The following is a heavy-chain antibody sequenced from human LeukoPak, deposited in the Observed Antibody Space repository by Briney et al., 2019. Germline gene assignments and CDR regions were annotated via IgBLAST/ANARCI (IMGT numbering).Heavy chain of an antibody. CDR2: ISGSGGNT. J-gene: IGHJ1*01. CDR3: VKDGGYCSSTSCYTVPAQH. CDR1: GFTFNSYA. D-gene: IGHD2-2*02. Sequence: GGSLRLSCAASGFTFNSYAMSWVRQAPGKGLEWVSAISGSGGNTYYADSVKGRFTISRDNSKYTLYLQMNSLRAEDTAVYYCVKDGGYCSSTSCYTVPAQHWGQGTLVTVSS. V-gene: IGHV3-23*01.